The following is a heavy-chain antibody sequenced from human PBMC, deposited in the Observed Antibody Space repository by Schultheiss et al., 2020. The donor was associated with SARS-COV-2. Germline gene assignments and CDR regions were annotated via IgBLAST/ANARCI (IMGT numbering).Heavy chain of an antibody. Sequence: GGSLRLSCAASGFTFDDYAMHWVRQAPGKGLEWVSGISWNSGSIGYADSVKGRFTISRDNAKNSLYLQMNSLRAEDTAVYYCARGSGPSRFHPVWGKGTTVTVSS. CDR3: ARGSGPSRFHPV. CDR2: ISWNSGSI. V-gene: IGHV3-9*01. J-gene: IGHJ6*04. CDR1: GFTFDDYA.